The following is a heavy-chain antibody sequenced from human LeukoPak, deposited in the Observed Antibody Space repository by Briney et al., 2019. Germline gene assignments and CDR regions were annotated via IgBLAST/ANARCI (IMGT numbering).Heavy chain of an antibody. J-gene: IGHJ4*02. D-gene: IGHD3-22*01. CDR3: ARTIPSSNDYYDSSGYHREGYFDY. CDR2: IYYSGST. Sequence: SGGSLRLSCAASGFTFSSYAMSWIRQPPGKGLEWIGYIYYSGSTNYNPSLKSRVTISVDTSKNQFSLKLSSVTAADTAVYYCARTIPSSNDYYDSSGYHREGYFDYWGQGTLVTVSS. V-gene: IGHV4-59*01. CDR1: GFTFSSYA.